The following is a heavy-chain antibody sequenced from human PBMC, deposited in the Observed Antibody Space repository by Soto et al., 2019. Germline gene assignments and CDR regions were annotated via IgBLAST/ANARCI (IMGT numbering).Heavy chain of an antibody. D-gene: IGHD1-1*01. J-gene: IGHJ4*02. CDR2: ISGSGGST. V-gene: IGHV3-23*01. CDR3: AKVNGLEPTPGPDY. CDR1: GFTFSSYA. Sequence: GGSLRLSCAASGFTFSSYAMSWVLQAPGKGLEWVSAISGSGGSTYYADSVKGRFTISRDNSKNTLYLQMNSLRAEDTAVYYCAKVNGLEPTPGPDYWGQGTLVTVSS.